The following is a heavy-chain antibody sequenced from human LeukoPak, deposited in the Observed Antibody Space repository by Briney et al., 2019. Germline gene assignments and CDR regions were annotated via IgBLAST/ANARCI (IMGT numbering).Heavy chain of an antibody. V-gene: IGHV4-59*08. J-gene: IGHJ6*02. CDR2: IYYSGST. D-gene: IGHD3-10*01. CDR1: GGSISSYY. CDR3: ARTDSYYYGSGSYYPTYGMDV. Sequence: PETLSLTCTVSGGSISSYYWSWIRQPPGKGLEWIGYIYYSGSTNYNPSLKSRVTISVDTSKKQFSLKLSSVTAADTAVYYCARTDSYYYGSGSYYPTYGMDVWGQGTTVTVSS.